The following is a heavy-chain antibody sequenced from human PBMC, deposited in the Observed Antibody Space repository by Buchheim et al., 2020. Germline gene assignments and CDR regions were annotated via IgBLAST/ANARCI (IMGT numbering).Heavy chain of an antibody. J-gene: IGHJ6*02. CDR3: ARMSSGPLYYYYGMDV. CDR2: INPSGGST. CDR1: GYTFTSYY. D-gene: IGHD6-19*01. V-gene: IGHV1-46*01. Sequence: QVQLVQSGAEVKKPGASVKVSCKASGYTFTSYYMHWVRQAPGQGLEWMGIINPSGGSTSYAQKFQGRVTMTRDTSTSTVSMELSSLRSEDTAVYYCARMSSGPLYYYYGMDVWGQGTT.